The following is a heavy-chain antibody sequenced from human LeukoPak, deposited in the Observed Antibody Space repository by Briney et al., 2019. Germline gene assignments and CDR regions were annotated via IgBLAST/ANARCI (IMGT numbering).Heavy chain of an antibody. Sequence: SETLSLTCTVSGAHISNYYWTWVRQSAAQGLEWIGRLHASESTIYNPSLKSRVTMSIDTSKDQLSLTLTSVTAADSAVYYCPSLSIGAAFDVWGQGTVVTVSS. CDR2: LHASEST. V-gene: IGHV4-4*07. D-gene: IGHD3-22*01. CDR3: PSLSIGAAFDV. CDR1: GAHISNYY. J-gene: IGHJ3*01.